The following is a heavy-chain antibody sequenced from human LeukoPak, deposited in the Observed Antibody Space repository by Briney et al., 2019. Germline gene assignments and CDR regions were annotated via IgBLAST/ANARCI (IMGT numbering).Heavy chain of an antibody. CDR1: GYTFTSYD. V-gene: IGHV1-8*01. CDR3: ARVLLGVSQQLAPDAFDI. J-gene: IGHJ3*02. Sequence: RASVKVSCKASGYTFTSYDINWVRQATGQGLEWMGWMNPNSGNTGYAQKFQGRVTMTRNTSISTAYMELSSLRSEDTAVYYCARVLLGVSQQLAPDAFDIWGQGTMVTVSS. CDR2: MNPNSGNT. D-gene: IGHD6-13*01.